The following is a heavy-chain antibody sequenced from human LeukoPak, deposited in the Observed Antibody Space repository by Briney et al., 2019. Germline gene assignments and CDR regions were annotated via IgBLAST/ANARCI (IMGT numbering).Heavy chain of an antibody. Sequence: SETLSLTCTVSGASISCYYWSWIRQPPGKGLEWIGYVYYSGSTNYNPSLKRRVTISVDTSKNQFSLNLTSVTAADTAVYYCARSVYYYDDFDYWGQGTLVTVSS. D-gene: IGHD3-22*01. CDR2: VYYSGST. J-gene: IGHJ4*02. CDR3: ARSVYYYDDFDY. V-gene: IGHV4-59*08. CDR1: GASISCYY.